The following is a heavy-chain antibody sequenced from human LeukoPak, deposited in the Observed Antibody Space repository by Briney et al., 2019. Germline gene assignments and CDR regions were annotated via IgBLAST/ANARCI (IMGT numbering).Heavy chain of an antibody. CDR3: ARVGLGYYSSTSCSGPFDP. J-gene: IGHJ5*02. D-gene: IGHD2-2*01. CDR2: INTNSGAT. Sequence: GASVKVSCKASGYILTGYYIHWVRQAPGQGLEWMGWINTNSGATNYAQKFQGRVTMTRDTSISTAYMELSSLRSDDTAVYYCARVGLGYYSSTSCSGPFDPWGQGTLVTVSS. V-gene: IGHV1-2*02. CDR1: GYILTGYY.